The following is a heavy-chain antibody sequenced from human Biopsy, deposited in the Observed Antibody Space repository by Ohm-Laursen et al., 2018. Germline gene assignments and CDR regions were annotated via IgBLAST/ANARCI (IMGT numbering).Heavy chain of an antibody. CDR2: ISYDGSGE. V-gene: IGHV3-30*03. J-gene: IGHJ2*01. CDR1: GFTFTSYA. D-gene: IGHD4-11*01. CDR3: ARDGKRWDYSTYFSWHFDL. Sequence: SLRLSCSASGFTFTSYAMHWVRQAPGKGLEWVAVISYDGSGEYYADSLQGRFSISRDNPKNTVDLQMNSLRAEDTAVYFCARDGKRWDYSTYFSWHFDLWGRGTLVTVSS.